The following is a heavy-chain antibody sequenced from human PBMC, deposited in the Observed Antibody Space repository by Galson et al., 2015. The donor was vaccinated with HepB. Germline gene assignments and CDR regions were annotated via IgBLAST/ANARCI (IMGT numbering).Heavy chain of an antibody. CDR3: ARDVRWFGELLSYYGMDV. J-gene: IGHJ6*02. CDR2: TYYRSEWYY. V-gene: IGHV6-1*01. CDR1: GDSVSSNRAA. Sequence: CAISGDSVSSNRAAWNRIRQSPSRGLEWLGRTYYRSEWYYDYAESVKSRITINPDTSKNQFSLHLNSVSPEDTAVYYCARDVRWFGELLSYYGMDVWGQGTTVTVSS. D-gene: IGHD3-10*01.